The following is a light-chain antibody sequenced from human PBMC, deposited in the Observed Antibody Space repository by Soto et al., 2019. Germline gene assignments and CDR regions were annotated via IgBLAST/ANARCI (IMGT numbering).Light chain of an antibody. CDR3: QQFDQLPRT. J-gene: IGKJ2*01. CDR1: QDIRNN. V-gene: IGKV1-33*01. Sequence: DIQMTQSPSSLSTSVGDSVAITCQASQDIRNNLNWYQQKQGKAPKPLIYDASNLETGVPSRFSGSGSGTDLTLTISSLHPEDVATYFCQQFDQLPRTFGQGTKVDIK. CDR2: DAS.